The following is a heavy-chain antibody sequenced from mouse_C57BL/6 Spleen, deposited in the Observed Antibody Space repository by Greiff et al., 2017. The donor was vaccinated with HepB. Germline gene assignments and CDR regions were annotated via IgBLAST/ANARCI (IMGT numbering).Heavy chain of an antibody. J-gene: IGHJ2*01. D-gene: IGHD2-14*01. CDR3: ANKEPGVRGYFDY. CDR1: GYTFTSHW. CDR2: IFPGSGST. V-gene: IGHV1-56*01. Sequence: QVQLQHSGPELVRPGASVKISCKAPGYTFTSHWMQWVRQRPGQGLEWIGEIFPGSGSTYYNEKFKGTATLTVDTSSSTAYMQLSSLTSEDSAVYFCANKEPGVRGYFDYWGQGTTLTVSS.